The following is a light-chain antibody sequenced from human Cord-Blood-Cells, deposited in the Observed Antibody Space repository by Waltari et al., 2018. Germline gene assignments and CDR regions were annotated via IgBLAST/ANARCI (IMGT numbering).Light chain of an antibody. CDR3: HQRSNWPPGYT. Sequence: EIVLTQSPATLSLSPGERATLSCRASQSVSSYLAWYQQKPGQAPRLLIYDASNRATGIPGRCSGSGSGTDFTLTISSLEPEDFAVYYCHQRSNWPPGYTFGQGTKLEIK. V-gene: IGKV3-11*01. CDR1: QSVSSY. CDR2: DAS. J-gene: IGKJ2*01.